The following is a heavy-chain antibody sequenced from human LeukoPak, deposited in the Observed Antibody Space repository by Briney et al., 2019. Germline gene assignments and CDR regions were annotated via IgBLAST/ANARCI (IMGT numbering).Heavy chain of an antibody. Sequence: ASVKVSCKASGGTFSSYAISWVRQAPGQGLEWMGRIIPILGIANYAQKFQGRVTITADKSTSTAYMELSSLRSEDTAVYYCARGYDPKYYYYFDYWGQGTLVTVSS. J-gene: IGHJ4*02. V-gene: IGHV1-69*04. CDR2: IIPILGIA. CDR1: GGTFSSYA. CDR3: ARGYDPKYYYYFDY. D-gene: IGHD5-12*01.